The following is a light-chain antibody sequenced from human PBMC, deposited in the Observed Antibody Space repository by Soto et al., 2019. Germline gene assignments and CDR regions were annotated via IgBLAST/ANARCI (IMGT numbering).Light chain of an antibody. CDR3: QQSSNWPLT. J-gene: IGKJ4*01. CDR1: QSVSSY. V-gene: IGKV3-11*01. Sequence: EIVLTQSPATLSLSPGERATLSCRASQSVSSYLAWYQQKPGQAPRPLIYDASNRATGIPARFSGSGSGTDFTLTISSLEPEDFAVYYCQQSSNWPLTFGGGTKVEIK. CDR2: DAS.